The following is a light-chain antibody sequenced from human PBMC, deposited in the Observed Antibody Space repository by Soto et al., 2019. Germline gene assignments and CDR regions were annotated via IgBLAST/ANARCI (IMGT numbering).Light chain of an antibody. CDR3: QHYVNSPPIT. Sequence: EIVLTQSPGTLSLSPGERATLSCRASQSVSSSYLAWYQQKPGQAPRLLIYGVSSRATGIPDRFSGSGSGTYFNLTISRLEPEDFAVYDCQHYVNSPPITFGHGTRLEIK. J-gene: IGKJ5*01. CDR1: QSVSSSY. CDR2: GVS. V-gene: IGKV3-20*01.